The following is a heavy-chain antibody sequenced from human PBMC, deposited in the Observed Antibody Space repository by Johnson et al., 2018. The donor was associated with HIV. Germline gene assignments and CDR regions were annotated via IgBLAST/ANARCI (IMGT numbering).Heavy chain of an antibody. D-gene: IGHD2-8*02. Sequence: VQLVESGGDLVQPGRSLRLSCTASGFTFGDYAMSWFRQAPGKGLEWVGFIRSEAYGGTTDYAASVKGRVTISRDDSESIAYLEMNSLKTEDTAVYYCGRESTGAGTAFDIWGQGTMVTVSS. CDR3: GRESTGAGTAFDI. V-gene: IGHV3-49*03. CDR1: GFTFGDYA. CDR2: IRSEAYGGTT. J-gene: IGHJ3*02.